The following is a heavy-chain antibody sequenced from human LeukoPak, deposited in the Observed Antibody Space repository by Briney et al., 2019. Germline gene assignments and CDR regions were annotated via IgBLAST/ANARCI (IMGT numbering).Heavy chain of an antibody. V-gene: IGHV4-4*07. CDR2: IHTGGSA. CDR3: ARDSEYTYGNWFDP. CDR1: GGSISNLH. J-gene: IGHJ5*02. D-gene: IGHD5-18*01. Sequence: SETLSLTCTVSGGSISNLHWSWIRQPAGKGLEWIGRIHTGGSANYNPSLKSRVTMSVDTSKNQFSLKLSSVTAADTAVYYCARDSEYTYGNWFDPWGQGTLVTVSS.